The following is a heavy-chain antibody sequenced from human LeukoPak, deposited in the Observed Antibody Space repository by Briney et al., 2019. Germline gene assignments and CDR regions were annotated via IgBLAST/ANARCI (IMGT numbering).Heavy chain of an antibody. V-gene: IGHV4-39*07. CDR2: IYYSGST. CDR3: ARARYYDGVDY. CDR1: GGSISSSSYY. Sequence: SETLSLTCTVSGGSISSSSYYWGWIRQPPGKGLEWIGTIYYSGSTYYNPSLKSRVTTSVDTSKNQFSLKLSSVTAADTAVYYCARARYYDGVDYWGQGTLVTVSS. D-gene: IGHD3-22*01. J-gene: IGHJ4*02.